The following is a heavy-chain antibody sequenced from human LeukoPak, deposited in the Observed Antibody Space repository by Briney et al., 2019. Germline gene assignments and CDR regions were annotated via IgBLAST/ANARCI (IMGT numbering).Heavy chain of an antibody. V-gene: IGHV1-18*01. CDR1: GYTFTSYG. Sequence: GASVKVSCKASGYTFTSYGISWVRQAPGQGLAWLGWISAYNGNTNYAQKLQGRVTMTTDTSTSTAYMELRSLGSDDTAVYYCAREGFYYGAFDIWGQGTMVTVSS. D-gene: IGHD3-10*01. J-gene: IGHJ3*02. CDR3: AREGFYYGAFDI. CDR2: ISAYNGNT.